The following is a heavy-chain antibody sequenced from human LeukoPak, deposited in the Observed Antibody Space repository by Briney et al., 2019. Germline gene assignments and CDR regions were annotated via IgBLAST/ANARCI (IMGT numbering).Heavy chain of an antibody. CDR1: GFTFSDYS. CDR3: ARDRGSRGWFDP. CDR2: ISSSSSTI. V-gene: IGHV3-48*01. Sequence: GGSLRLSCAASGFTFSDYSMNWVRQAPGKGLEWVSYISSSSSTIYYADSVKGRFTISRDNAKNSVYLQMNSLRAEDTAVDYCARDRGSRGWFDPWGQETLVTVSS. J-gene: IGHJ5*02. D-gene: IGHD1-26*01.